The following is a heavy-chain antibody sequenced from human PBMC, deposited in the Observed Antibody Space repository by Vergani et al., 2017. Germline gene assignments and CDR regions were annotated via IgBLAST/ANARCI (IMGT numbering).Heavy chain of an antibody. V-gene: IGHV3-33*01. J-gene: IGHJ3*02. Sequence: QVQLVESGGGVVQPGRSLRLSCAASGFTFSSYGMHWVRQAPGQGLEWVAVIWYDGSNKYYADSVKGRFTLSRDNSKNTLYLQMNSLRAEDTAVYYCARDGKKSAFDIWGQGTMVTVSS. CDR2: IWYDGSNK. D-gene: IGHD1-14*01. CDR3: ARDGKKSAFDI. CDR1: GFTFSSYG.